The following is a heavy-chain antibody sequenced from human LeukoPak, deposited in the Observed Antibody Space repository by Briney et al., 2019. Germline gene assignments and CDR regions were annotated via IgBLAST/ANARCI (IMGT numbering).Heavy chain of an antibody. CDR3: ASGPWDRENY. J-gene: IGHJ4*02. V-gene: IGHV4-59*01. CDR1: GGSISSYY. Sequence: SETLSLTCTVSGGSISSYYWSWIRQPPGKGLEWIGYIYHSGSTYYNPSLKSRVTISVDRSKNQFSLKLSSVTAADTAVYYCASGPWDRENYWGQGILVTVSS. D-gene: IGHD1-26*01. CDR2: IYHSGST.